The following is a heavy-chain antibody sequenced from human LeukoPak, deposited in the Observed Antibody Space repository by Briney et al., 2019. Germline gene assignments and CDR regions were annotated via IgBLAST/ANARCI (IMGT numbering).Heavy chain of an antibody. V-gene: IGHV3-33*01. CDR1: GFTFSSYG. CDR3: ARDIPDTIFGVVIHPLDAFDI. Sequence: GGSLRLSCAASGFTFSSYGMHWVRQAPGKGLEWVAVIWYDGSNKYYADSAKGRFTISRDNSKNTLYLQMNSLRAEDTAVYYCARDIPDTIFGVVIHPLDAFDIWGQGTMVTVSS. D-gene: IGHD3-3*01. J-gene: IGHJ3*02. CDR2: IWYDGSNK.